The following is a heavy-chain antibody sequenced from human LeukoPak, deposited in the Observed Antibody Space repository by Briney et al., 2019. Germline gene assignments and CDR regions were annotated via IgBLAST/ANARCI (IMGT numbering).Heavy chain of an antibody. CDR2: IYYSVST. J-gene: IGHJ5*02. CDR3: ARGGAAFGVVHWFDP. Sequence: SETLSLTCAVYGGSFSGYYWSWIRQPPGKGLEWIGYIYYSVSTYYNPSLKSRVTISVDTSKNQFSLKLSSVTAADTAVYYCARGGAAFGVVHWFDPWGQGTLVTVSS. CDR1: GGSFSGYY. V-gene: IGHV4-30-4*08. D-gene: IGHD3-3*01.